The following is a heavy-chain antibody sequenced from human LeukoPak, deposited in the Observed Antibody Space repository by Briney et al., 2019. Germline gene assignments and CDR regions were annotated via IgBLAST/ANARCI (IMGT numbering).Heavy chain of an antibody. CDR3: ARDPPGSSGYDY. V-gene: IGHV3-48*03. CDR1: GFTFSGYE. CDR2: ISNSGSTI. J-gene: IGHJ4*02. Sequence: GSLRLSCAASGFTFSGYEMNWVRQATAKGLEWVSYISNSGSTIYYADSVKGRFTISRDNAKNSLFLQMNSLRAEDTAVYYCARDPPGSSGYDYWGQGALVTVSS. D-gene: IGHD3-22*01.